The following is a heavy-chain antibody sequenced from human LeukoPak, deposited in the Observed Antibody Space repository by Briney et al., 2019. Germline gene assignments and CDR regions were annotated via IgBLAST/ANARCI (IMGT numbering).Heavy chain of an antibody. Sequence: PGGSLRLSCAASGFIFSSYGMHWVRQAPGKGLEWVTFIRFDGRNKYHADSVKGRFGISRDNSKNTLYLQMNSLRSEDTAVYYCAKDGYTGGHYGASIDSWGQGSLVTVSS. D-gene: IGHD1-26*01. CDR3: AKDGYTGGHYGASIDS. J-gene: IGHJ4*02. CDR1: GFIFSSYG. V-gene: IGHV3-30*02. CDR2: IRFDGRNK.